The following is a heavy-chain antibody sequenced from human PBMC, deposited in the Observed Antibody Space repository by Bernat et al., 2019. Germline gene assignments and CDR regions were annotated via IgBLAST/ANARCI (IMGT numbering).Heavy chain of an antibody. CDR2: IKSKTDGGTT. V-gene: IGHV3-15*01. Sequence: EVQLVESGGGLVKPGGSLRLSCAASGFTFSNAWMSWVRQAPGKGLEWVGRIKSKTDGGTTDYAAPVKGRFTISREYSKNTLYLQMNSLKTEDTAVYYCTTEPVATHKFIWFDPWGQGTLGTGSS. CDR1: GFTFSNAW. CDR3: TTEPVATHKFIWFDP. D-gene: IGHD5-12*01. J-gene: IGHJ5*02.